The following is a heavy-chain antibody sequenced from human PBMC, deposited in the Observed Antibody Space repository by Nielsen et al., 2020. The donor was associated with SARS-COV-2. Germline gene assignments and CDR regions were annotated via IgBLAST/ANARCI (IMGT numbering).Heavy chain of an antibody. D-gene: IGHD3-22*01. Sequence: SLKISCAASGFTFDDYAMHWVRQAPGKGLEWVSGISWNSGSIGYADSVKGRFTISRDNAKNSLYLQMNSLRAEDTALYYCAKLALDYYYDSSGWDYWGQGTLVTVSS. J-gene: IGHJ4*02. CDR2: ISWNSGSI. CDR3: AKLALDYYYDSSGWDY. V-gene: IGHV3-9*01. CDR1: GFTFDDYA.